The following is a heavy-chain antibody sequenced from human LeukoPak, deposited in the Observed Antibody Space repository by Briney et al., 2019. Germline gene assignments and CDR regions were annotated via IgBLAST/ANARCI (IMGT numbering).Heavy chain of an antibody. J-gene: IGHJ4*02. V-gene: IGHV4-34*01. CDR2: INHSGST. D-gene: IGHD3-22*01. CDR1: GGSFSGYY. Sequence: SETLSLTCAVYGGSFSGYYWSWIRQPPGKGLEWIGEINHSGSTNYNPSLKSRVTISVDTSKNQFSLKLSSVTAADTAVYYCASQYYYDSSGYYYFDYWGQGTLVTVYS. CDR3: ASQYYYDSSGYYYFDY.